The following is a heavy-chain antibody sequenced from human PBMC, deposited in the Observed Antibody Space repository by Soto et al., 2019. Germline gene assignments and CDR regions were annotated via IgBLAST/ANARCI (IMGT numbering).Heavy chain of an antibody. Sequence: EVQLVESGGGLVQPGGSLRLSCAASGFTVSSNYMSWVRQAPGKGLEWVSVIYSGGSTYYADSVKGRFTISRDNSXNXXYLQMNSLRAEDTAVYYCARDQTTVTTFGLRYFDLWGRGTLVTVSS. CDR2: IYSGGST. J-gene: IGHJ2*01. CDR1: GFTVSSNY. D-gene: IGHD4-17*01. V-gene: IGHV3-66*01. CDR3: ARDQTTVTTFGLRYFDL.